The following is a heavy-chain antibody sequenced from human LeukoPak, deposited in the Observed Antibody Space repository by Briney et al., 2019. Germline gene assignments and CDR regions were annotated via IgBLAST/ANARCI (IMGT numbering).Heavy chain of an antibody. CDR1: GFTFSDFW. CDR2: IKEDGTEK. Sequence: GGSLTLSCAGSGFTFSDFWMTWVSQTPGKGLEWVANIKEDGTEKNLVDSVKGRFTISRDNTKNLLFLEMNNLRGDDTAIYYCVRESRPGGAMGLYHNLDYWGQGTLVAVSS. V-gene: IGHV3-7*01. CDR3: VRESRPGGAMGLYHNLDY. D-gene: IGHD1-1*01. J-gene: IGHJ4*02.